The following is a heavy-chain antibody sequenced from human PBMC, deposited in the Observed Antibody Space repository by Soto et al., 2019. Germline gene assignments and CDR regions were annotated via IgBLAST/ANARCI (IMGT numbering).Heavy chain of an antibody. CDR3: ARDWYPRFDP. Sequence: QIQQVQSGGEVRTPGASVKVSCKASGYTFSSYGITWVRQAPGQGLEWLGWINPSSGETNYAQKFQGRVTVTTDTSTTTGYMELRNLTFDDTAVYYCARDWYPRFDPWGQGTLVTVSS. J-gene: IGHJ5*02. D-gene: IGHD6-13*01. CDR2: INPSSGET. V-gene: IGHV1-18*01. CDR1: GYTFSSYG.